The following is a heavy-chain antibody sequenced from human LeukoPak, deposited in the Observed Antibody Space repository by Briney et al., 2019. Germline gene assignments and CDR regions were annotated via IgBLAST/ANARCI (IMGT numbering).Heavy chain of an antibody. CDR1: GGSFSGYY. V-gene: IGHV4-34*01. Sequence: SETLSLTCAVYGGSFSGYYWSWIRQPPGKGLEWIWEINHSGSTNYNPSPKSRVTISVDTSKNQFSLKLSSVTAADTAVYYCARAPRGTGYSSGWRRRAFDIWGQGTMVTVSS. CDR3: ARAPRGTGYSSGWRRRAFDI. D-gene: IGHD6-19*01. CDR2: INHSGST. J-gene: IGHJ3*02.